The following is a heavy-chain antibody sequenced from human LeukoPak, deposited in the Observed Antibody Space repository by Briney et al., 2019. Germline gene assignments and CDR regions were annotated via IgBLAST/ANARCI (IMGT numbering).Heavy chain of an antibody. CDR1: GGSINSYY. CDR3: ARGGKATVVTM. D-gene: IGHD4-23*01. CDR2: IYSSGST. V-gene: IGHV4-4*07. Sequence: PSETLSLTCTVSGGSINSYYWSWIRQPAGKGLEWIGRIYSSGSTNYNPSLKSRVSMAVDTSKNQFSLKLTSVTAADTAVYYCARGGKATVVTMWGQGILVTVSS. J-gene: IGHJ4*02.